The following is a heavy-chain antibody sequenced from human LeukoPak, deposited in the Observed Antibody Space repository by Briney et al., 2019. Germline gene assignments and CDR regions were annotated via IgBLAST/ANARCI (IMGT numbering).Heavy chain of an antibody. CDR2: INWNGGST. CDR1: GFTLYDYG. Sequence: GGSLRLSXAASGFTLYDYGMSWVRQAPGKGLEWVSGINWNGGSTGYADSVKGRFTISRDNAKNSLYLQMNSLRAEDTAVYYCARDRDDFWSGYADYWGQGTLVTVSS. D-gene: IGHD3-3*01. CDR3: ARDRDDFWSGYADY. J-gene: IGHJ4*02. V-gene: IGHV3-20*04.